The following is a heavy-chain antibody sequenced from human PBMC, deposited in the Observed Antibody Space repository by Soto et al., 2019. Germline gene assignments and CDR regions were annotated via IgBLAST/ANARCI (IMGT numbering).Heavy chain of an antibody. CDR3: TRAQAPCYDFWSGYWGSCYYYYGMDV. D-gene: IGHD3-3*01. Sequence: PGGSLRLSCTASGFTFGDYAMSWFRQAPGKGLEWVGFIRSKAYGGTTEYAASVKGRFTISRDDSKSIAYLQMNSLKTEDTAVYYCTRAQAPCYDFWSGYWGSCYYYYGMDVWGQGTTVTVSS. V-gene: IGHV3-49*03. CDR2: IRSKAYGGTT. J-gene: IGHJ6*02. CDR1: GFTFGDYA.